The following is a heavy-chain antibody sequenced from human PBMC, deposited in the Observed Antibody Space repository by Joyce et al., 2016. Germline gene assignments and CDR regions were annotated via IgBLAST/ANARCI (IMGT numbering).Heavy chain of an antibody. V-gene: IGHV3-21*01. Sequence: EVQLVESGGGLVKPGGSLRLSCAASGFTSSSYSMSWVRQAPGKGLEWVSSLSSSSSYRKYTDSVKGRFTISRDNAKNSLYLQMNSLRVEDTAVYYCARSSYTNGIFDYWGQGTLVTVSS. J-gene: IGHJ4*02. CDR1: GFTSSSYS. CDR3: ARSSYTNGIFDY. D-gene: IGHD2-8*01. CDR2: LSSSSSYR.